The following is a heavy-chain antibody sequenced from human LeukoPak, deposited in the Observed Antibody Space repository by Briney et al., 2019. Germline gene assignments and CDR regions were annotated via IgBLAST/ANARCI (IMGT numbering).Heavy chain of an antibody. CDR3: AREKITMIVVGPTFRNWFDP. CDR1: GYTFTGYY. Sequence: ASVKVSCKASGYTFTGYYMHWVRQAPGQGLEWMGWINPNSGGTNYAQKFQGRVTMTRDTSISTAYMALSRLRSDDTDVYYCAREKITMIVVGPTFRNWFDPWGQGTLVTVSS. J-gene: IGHJ5*02. D-gene: IGHD3-22*01. V-gene: IGHV1-2*02. CDR2: INPNSGGT.